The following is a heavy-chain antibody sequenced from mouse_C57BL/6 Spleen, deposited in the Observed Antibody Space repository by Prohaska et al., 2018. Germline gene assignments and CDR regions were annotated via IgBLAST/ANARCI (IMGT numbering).Heavy chain of an antibody. J-gene: IGHJ3*01. CDR2: INPNNGGT. Sequence: VALQQPGTELVTPGASVKLSCKASAYTFTSNLLHWVRQRPGQGLEWIGNINPNNGGTNYMEKCTGKATLTEDKSSSTAYMQLSSLTSEDSAVYYCASPNYYGSAVAYWGQAPQVTVSA. D-gene: IGHD1-1*01. CDR3: ASPNYYGSAVAY. CDR1: AYTFTSNL. V-gene: IGHV1-53*01.